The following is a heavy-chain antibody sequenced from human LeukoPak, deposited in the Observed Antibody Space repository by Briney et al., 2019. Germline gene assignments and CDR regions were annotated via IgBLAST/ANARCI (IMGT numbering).Heavy chain of an antibody. V-gene: IGHV3-30-3*01. J-gene: IGHJ4*02. Sequence: GRSLRLSCATSGFTFSRYAMHWVRQAPGKGLEWVALISYDANIGSNKYYADFVKGRFTISRDNSKNTLYLQMNSLRAEDTAVYYCARDGGYDFWSGYYQDYWGQGTLVTVSS. CDR2: ISYDANIGSNK. D-gene: IGHD3-3*01. CDR1: GFTFSRYA. CDR3: ARDGGYDFWSGYYQDY.